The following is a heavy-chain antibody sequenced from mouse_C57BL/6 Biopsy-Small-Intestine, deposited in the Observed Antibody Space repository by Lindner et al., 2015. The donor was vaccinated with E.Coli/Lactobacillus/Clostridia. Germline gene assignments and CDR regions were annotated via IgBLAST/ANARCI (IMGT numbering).Heavy chain of an antibody. CDR1: GYTFTGHD. CDR3: ARDLGHAPLNY. Sequence: SVKVSCKASGYTFTGHDIIWLRQSPDQGLECLGWINPNSGNTGYAQKFQGRVSMTRDTSISTAYMELSSLTSEDTAIYYCARDLGHAPLNYWGQGTRLTVSS. V-gene: IGHV1S55*01. CDR2: INPNSGNT. D-gene: IGHD4-1*01. J-gene: IGHJ2*03.